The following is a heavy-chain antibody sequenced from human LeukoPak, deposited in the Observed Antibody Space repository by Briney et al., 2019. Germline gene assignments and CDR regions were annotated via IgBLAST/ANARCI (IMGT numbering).Heavy chain of an antibody. CDR3: VTDGDKWNDFEY. D-gene: IGHD1-1*01. CDR2: IDKNGEEI. Sequence: GGSLRLSCAASGLSISNFWMHWVRQAPGKGLEWVAIIDKNGEEIKYVDSVKGRSTLSRDNAKNSVYLQMNSLRTEDTALYYCVTDGDKWNDFEYWGQGTLVTVSS. J-gene: IGHJ4*02. V-gene: IGHV3-7*01. CDR1: GLSISNFW.